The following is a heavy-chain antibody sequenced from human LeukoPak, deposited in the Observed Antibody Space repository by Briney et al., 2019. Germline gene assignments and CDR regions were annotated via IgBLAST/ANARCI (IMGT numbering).Heavy chain of an antibody. J-gene: IGHJ4*02. D-gene: IGHD5-18*01. CDR2: IRYDGSNK. CDR3: AKDPRGYSYGYYFDY. CDR1: GFTFSNYG. Sequence: GGSLRLSCAASGFTFSNYGMHWVRQAPGKGLEWVAFIRYDGSNKNYADSVKGRFTISRDNSKSTLYLQMNSLRAEDTAVYYCAKDPRGYSYGYYFDYWGQGTLVTVSS. V-gene: IGHV3-30*02.